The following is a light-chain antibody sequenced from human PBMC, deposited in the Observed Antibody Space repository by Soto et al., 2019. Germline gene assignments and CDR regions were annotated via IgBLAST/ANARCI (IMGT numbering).Light chain of an antibody. CDR3: CSYTSSTNYV. CDR1: SSDISIYNY. J-gene: IGLJ1*01. V-gene: IGLV2-14*01. CDR2: EVS. Sequence: QSALTQPASVSGSPGQSITISCTGTSSDISIYNYVSWYQQHPGKAPKLIIYEVSNRPSGISNRFSGAKSGNTASLTISGLQVEDEADYYCCSYTSSTNYVFGAGTKV.